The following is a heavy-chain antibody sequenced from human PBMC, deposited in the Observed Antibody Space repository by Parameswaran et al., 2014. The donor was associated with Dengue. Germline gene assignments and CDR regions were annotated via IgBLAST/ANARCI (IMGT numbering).Heavy chain of an antibody. V-gene: IGHV4-59*08. CDR2: IYYSGST. Sequence: RWIRQPPGKGLEWIGYIYYSGSTNYNPSLKSRVTISVDTSKNQFSLKLSSVTAADTAVYYCARHIGLEMATIIDYWGQGTLVTVSS. J-gene: IGHJ4*02. CDR3: ARHIGLEMATIIDY. D-gene: IGHD5-24*01.